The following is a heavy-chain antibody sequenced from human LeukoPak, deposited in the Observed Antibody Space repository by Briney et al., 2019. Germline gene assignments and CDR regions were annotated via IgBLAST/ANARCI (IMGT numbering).Heavy chain of an antibody. CDR3: ACFGVAHFQAFDI. Sequence: GGSLRLSCAASGFTFSSYAMSRVRQAPGKGLEWVSAISGSGGSTYYADSVKGRFTISRDNSKNTLYLQMNSLSADDSSVYYCACFGVAHFQAFDIWGQGTVVTVSS. D-gene: IGHD3-3*01. V-gene: IGHV3-23*01. CDR1: GFTFSSYA. J-gene: IGHJ3*02. CDR2: ISGSGGST.